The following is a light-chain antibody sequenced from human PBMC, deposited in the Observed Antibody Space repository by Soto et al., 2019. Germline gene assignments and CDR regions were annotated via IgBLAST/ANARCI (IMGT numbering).Light chain of an antibody. CDR1: QGIRHD. J-gene: IGKJ1*01. V-gene: IGKV1-6*01. CDR2: AAS. CDR3: LQDYSYPWT. Sequence: AIQLTQSPSSLSASVGDRVTLTCRASQGIRHDLGWYQQKPGKAPPLLIYAASSLQSGVPSRFSGSASGTDFTLTISSLQPEDFATYYCLQDYSYPWTFGQGTKVDI.